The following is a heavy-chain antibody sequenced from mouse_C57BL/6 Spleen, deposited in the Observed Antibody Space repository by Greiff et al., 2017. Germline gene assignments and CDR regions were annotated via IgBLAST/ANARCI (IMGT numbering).Heavy chain of an antibody. CDR3: ARRAPYYAMDY. D-gene: IGHD3-3*01. CDR1: GYAFTNYL. Sequence: QVQLKESGAELVRPGTSVKVSCKASGYAFTNYLIEWVKQRPGQGLEWIGVINPGSGGTNYNEKFKSKATLTADKSSSTAYMQLSSLTSEDSAVYFCARRAPYYAMDYWGQGTSVTVSS. J-gene: IGHJ4*01. V-gene: IGHV1-54*01. CDR2: INPGSGGT.